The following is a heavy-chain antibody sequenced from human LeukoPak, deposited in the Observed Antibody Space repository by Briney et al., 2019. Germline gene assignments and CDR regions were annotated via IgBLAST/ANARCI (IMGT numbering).Heavy chain of an antibody. CDR1: GYTLTDYY. CDR3: ARVGYYDSSGHYEY. D-gene: IGHD3-22*01. V-gene: IGHV1-2*06. J-gene: IGHJ4*02. Sequence: ASVKVSCKASGYTLTDYYIHWVRQAPGQGLEWMGRVNPNSGGTDYVQKFQGRVIMTRDTSISTAYMELSRLRSDDTAVYYCARVGYYDSSGHYEYWGQGTLVTVSS. CDR2: VNPNSGGT.